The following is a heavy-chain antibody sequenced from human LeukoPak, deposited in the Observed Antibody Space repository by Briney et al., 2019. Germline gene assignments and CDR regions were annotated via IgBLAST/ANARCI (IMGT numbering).Heavy chain of an antibody. V-gene: IGHV3-30-3*01. CDR1: GFTFSSYA. CDR3: ARAYTTTGYYTLFH. J-gene: IGHJ4*02. CDR2: ISYDGSNK. D-gene: IGHD3/OR15-3a*01. Sequence: GGSLRLSCAASGFTFSSYAMHWVRQAPGKGLEWVAVISYDGSNKYYADSVKGRFTISRDNSKNTLYLQMNSLRAEDTAVYYCARAYTTTGYYTLFHWGQGTLVTVSS.